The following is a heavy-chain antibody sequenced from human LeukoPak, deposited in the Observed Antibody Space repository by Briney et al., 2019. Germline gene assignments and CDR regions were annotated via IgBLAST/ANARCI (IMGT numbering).Heavy chain of an antibody. Sequence: SETLSLTCAVYGGSFSGYYWRWIRQPPGKGLEWMGEINHSGSTNYNPSLKSRVTISVDTSKNQFSLKLSSVTAADTAVYYCARFRHSSGWYSDYWGQGTLVTVSS. J-gene: IGHJ4*02. V-gene: IGHV4-34*01. CDR2: INHSGST. CDR1: GGSFSGYY. CDR3: ARFRHSSGWYSDY. D-gene: IGHD6-19*01.